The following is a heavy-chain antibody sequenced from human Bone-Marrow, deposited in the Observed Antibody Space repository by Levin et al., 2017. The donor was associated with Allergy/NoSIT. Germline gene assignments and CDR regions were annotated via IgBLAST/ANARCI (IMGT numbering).Heavy chain of an antibody. Sequence: GGSLRLSCVASGFTFSSYWMSWVRQAPGKGLEGVAKIKKDGSQKYYVDSVKGRFTISRDNAKNSLNLQMNSLSAEDTAVYYCVNWGSYWGQGTLVSVSS. J-gene: IGHJ4*02. CDR3: VNWGSY. V-gene: IGHV3-7*02. CDR1: GFTFSSYW. CDR2: IKKDGSQK. D-gene: IGHD3-16*01.